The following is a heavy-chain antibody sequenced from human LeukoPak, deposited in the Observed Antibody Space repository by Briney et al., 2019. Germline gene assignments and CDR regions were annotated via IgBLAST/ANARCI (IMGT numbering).Heavy chain of an antibody. Sequence: GGSLRLSCAASGFTFSSYAMSWVRQTPGKGLEWVANIKQDGSAQYYVDSLKGRFTISRDNAKNSLYLQMNSLGVEDTAVYYCARGRYTSGWYPDYFDFWGQGTRVTVSS. CDR1: GFTFSSYA. CDR2: IKQDGSAQ. J-gene: IGHJ4*02. V-gene: IGHV3-7*01. D-gene: IGHD6-19*01. CDR3: ARGRYTSGWYPDYFDF.